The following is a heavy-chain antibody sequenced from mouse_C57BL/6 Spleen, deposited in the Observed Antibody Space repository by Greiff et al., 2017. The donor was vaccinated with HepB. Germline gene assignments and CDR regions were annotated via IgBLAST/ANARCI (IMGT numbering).Heavy chain of an antibody. CDR2: ILPGSGST. D-gene: IGHD4-1*01. CDR1: GYTFTGYW. V-gene: IGHV1-9*01. CDR3: ARELGPAWFAY. J-gene: IGHJ3*01. Sequence: QVQLKQSGAELMKPGASVKLSCKATGYTFTGYWIEWVKQRPGHGLEWIGEILPGSGSTNYNEKFKGKATFTADTSYNTAYMQLSSLTTEDSAIYYCARELGPAWFAYWGQVTLVTVSA.